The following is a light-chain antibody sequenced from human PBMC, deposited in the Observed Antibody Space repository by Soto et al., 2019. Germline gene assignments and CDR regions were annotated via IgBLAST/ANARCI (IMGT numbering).Light chain of an antibody. CDR1: QSISTY. J-gene: IGKJ1*01. V-gene: IGKV1-5*03. CDR3: QQYDSYQWT. Sequence: DIQMAQSHSTVSASVGDRVSTTFRASQSISTYLAWYQQKPGKAPKLLIYKASSLESGVPSRFSGSGSGTEFSLTISGLQPDDSATYYCQQYDSYQWTFGQGTKVDIK. CDR2: KAS.